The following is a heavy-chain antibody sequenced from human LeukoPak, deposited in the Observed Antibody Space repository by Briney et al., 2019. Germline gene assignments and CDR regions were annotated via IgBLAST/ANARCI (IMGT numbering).Heavy chain of an antibody. D-gene: IGHD2-15*01. CDR1: GGSFSGYY. CDR2: INHSGST. CDR3: ARGLGYCSGGSCYPHFFGY. V-gene: IGHV4-34*01. Sequence: PSETLSLTCAVYGGSFSGYYWSWIRQPPGKGLEWIGEINHSGSTNYNPSLKSRVTISVDTSKNQFSLKLSSVTAADTAVNYCARGLGYCSGGSCYPHFFGYWGQGTLVTVSS. J-gene: IGHJ4*02.